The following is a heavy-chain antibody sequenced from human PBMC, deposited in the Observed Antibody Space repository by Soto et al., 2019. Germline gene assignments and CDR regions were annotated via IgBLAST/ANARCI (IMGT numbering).Heavy chain of an antibody. V-gene: IGHV4-4*02. CDR1: GGSISSSNW. D-gene: IGHD5-18*01. CDR2: IYHSGST. CDR3: ARAHSRIQLWHRNGYYFDY. Sequence: PSETLSLTCAVSGGSISSSNWWSWVRQPPGKGLEWIGEIYHSGSTNYNPSLKSRVTISVDKSKNQFSLKLSSVTAADTAVYYCARAHSRIQLWHRNGYYFDYWGQGTRVTVSS. J-gene: IGHJ4*02.